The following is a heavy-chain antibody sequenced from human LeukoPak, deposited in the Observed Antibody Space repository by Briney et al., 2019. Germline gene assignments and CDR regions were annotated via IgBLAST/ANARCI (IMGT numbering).Heavy chain of an antibody. CDR1: GFSLSTSGMC. Sequence: SGPALVKPTQTLTLTCTFSGFSLSTSGMCVSWIRQPPGKALEWLARIDWDDDKYYSTSLKTRLTISKDTSKNQVVLTMTNMDPVDTATYYCARIRGDYYGSGSYYNVDYWGQGTLVTVSS. D-gene: IGHD3-10*01. J-gene: IGHJ4*02. CDR2: IDWDDDK. CDR3: ARIRGDYYGSGSYYNVDY. V-gene: IGHV2-70*11.